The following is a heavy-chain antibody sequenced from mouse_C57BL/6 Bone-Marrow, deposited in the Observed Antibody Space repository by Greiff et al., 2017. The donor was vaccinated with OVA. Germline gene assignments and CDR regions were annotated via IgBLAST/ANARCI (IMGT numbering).Heavy chain of an antibody. J-gene: IGHJ4*01. CDR3: ARGRDDGYYPMDY. D-gene: IGHD2-3*01. CDR2: IYPRSGNT. V-gene: IGHV1-81*01. CDR1: GYTFTSYG. Sequence: VQLQQSGAELVRPGASVKLSCKASGYTFTSYGISWVKQRTGQGLEWIGEIYPRSGNTYYNEKFKGKATLTADKSSSTAYMELRSLTSEDSAVYFCARGRDDGYYPMDYWGQGTSVTVSS.